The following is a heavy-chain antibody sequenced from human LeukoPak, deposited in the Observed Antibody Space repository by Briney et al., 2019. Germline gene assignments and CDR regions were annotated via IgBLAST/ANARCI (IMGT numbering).Heavy chain of an antibody. CDR2: IYTSGST. CDR3: ARVGYSGYDSHYYYGMDV. V-gene: IGHV4-61*02. J-gene: IGHJ6*04. D-gene: IGHD5-12*01. CDR1: GGSISSGSYY. Sequence: SETLSLTCTVSGGSISSGSYYWSWIRQPAGKGLEWIGRIYTSGSTNYNPSLKSRVTISVDTSKNQFSLKLSSVTAADTAVYYCARVGYSGYDSHYYYGMDVWGKGTTVTVSS.